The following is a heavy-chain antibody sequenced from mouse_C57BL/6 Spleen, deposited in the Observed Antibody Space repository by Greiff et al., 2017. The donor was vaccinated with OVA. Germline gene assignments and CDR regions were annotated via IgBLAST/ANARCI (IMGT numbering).Heavy chain of an antibody. CDR2: IYPGSGST. D-gene: IGHD2-5*01. CDR3: ARCYSNYYFDY. V-gene: IGHV1-55*01. J-gene: IGHJ2*01. Sequence: VKQRPGQGLEWIGDIYPGSGSTNYNEKFKSKATLTVDTSSSTAYMQLSSLTSEDSAVYYCARCYSNYYFDYWGQGTTLTVSS.